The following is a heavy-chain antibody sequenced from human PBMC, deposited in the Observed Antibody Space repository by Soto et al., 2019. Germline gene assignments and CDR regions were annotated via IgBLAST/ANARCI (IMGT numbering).Heavy chain of an antibody. V-gene: IGHV4-31*03. J-gene: IGHJ3*02. Sequence: QVQLQESGPGLVKPSQTLSLTYTVSGGSISSGGYYWSWIRQHPGKGLEWIGYIYYSGSTYYNPSLKSRVTISVDTSKNQFSLKLSSVTAADTAVYYCARAPNYYDSSGYYGAFDIWGQGTMVTVSS. CDR1: GGSISSGGYY. CDR3: ARAPNYYDSSGYYGAFDI. D-gene: IGHD3-22*01. CDR2: IYYSGST.